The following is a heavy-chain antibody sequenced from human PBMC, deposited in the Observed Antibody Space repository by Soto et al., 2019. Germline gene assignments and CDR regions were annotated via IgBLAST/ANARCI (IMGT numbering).Heavy chain of an antibody. CDR3: ARESPIAVAGNGGVAYYYYYGMDV. CDR2: ISSSSSTI. J-gene: IGHJ6*02. CDR1: GFTFSSYS. D-gene: IGHD6-19*01. Sequence: GGSLRLSCAASGFTFSSYSMNWVRQAPGKGLEWVSYISSSSSTIYYADSVKGRFTISRDNAKNSLDLQMNSLRDEDTAVYYCARESPIAVAGNGGVAYYYYYGMDVWGQGTTVTVSS. V-gene: IGHV3-48*02.